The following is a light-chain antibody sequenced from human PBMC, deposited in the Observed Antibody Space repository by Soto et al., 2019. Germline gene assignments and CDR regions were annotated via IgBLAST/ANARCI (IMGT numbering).Light chain of an antibody. Sequence: ERVMTQSPATLSVSPWERATLSCRASQSVGSNLAWYQQKPGQAPRLLIYGASTRATGIPARFSGSGSGTEFTLTISSLQSEAFAVYYCQQYNNWPAWTFGQGTKVDIK. V-gene: IGKV3-15*01. CDR1: QSVGSN. J-gene: IGKJ1*01. CDR3: QQYNNWPAWT. CDR2: GAS.